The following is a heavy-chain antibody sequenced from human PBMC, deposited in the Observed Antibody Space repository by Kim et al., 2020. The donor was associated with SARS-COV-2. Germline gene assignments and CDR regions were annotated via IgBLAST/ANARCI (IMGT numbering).Heavy chain of an antibody. CDR1: GFTFTSSA. Sequence: SVKVSCKASGFTFTSSAVQWVRQARGQRLEWIGWIVVGSGNTNYAQKFQERVTITRDMSTSTAYMELSSLRSEDTAVYYCAAVGGFWGVRGVSSGPASYGYKAPPNAFDIWGQGTMVTVSS. D-gene: IGHD3-10*01. V-gene: IGHV1-58*01. CDR2: IVVGSGNT. J-gene: IGHJ3*02. CDR3: AAVGGFWGVRGVSSGPASYGYKAPPNAFDI.